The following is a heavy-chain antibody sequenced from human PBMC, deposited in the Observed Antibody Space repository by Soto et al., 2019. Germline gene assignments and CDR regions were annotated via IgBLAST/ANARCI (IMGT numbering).Heavy chain of an antibody. V-gene: IGHV1-69*01. D-gene: IGHD1-1*01. J-gene: IGHJ6*02. Sequence: QVQLVQSGAEVKKPGSSVKVSCKASGGTFSSYAISWVRQAPGQGLEWMGGIIPIFGTANYAQKFQGRVTITADESTSTAYMELSSLRSEDTAVYYCARPNKAGTTWYYYYYGMDVWGQGTTVTVSS. CDR1: GGTFSSYA. CDR3: ARPNKAGTTWYYYYYGMDV. CDR2: IIPIFGTA.